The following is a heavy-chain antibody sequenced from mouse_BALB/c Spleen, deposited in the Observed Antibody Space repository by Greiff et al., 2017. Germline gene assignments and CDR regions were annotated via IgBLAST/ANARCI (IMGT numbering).Heavy chain of an antibody. CDR2: IDPENGNT. Sequence: EVKLVESGAELVRPGALVKLSCKASGFNIKDYYMHWVKQRPEQGLEWIGWIDPENGNTIYDPKFQGKASITADTSSNTAYLQLSSLTSEDTAVYYCARDRYDPAYWGQGTLVTVSA. CDR1: GFNIKDYY. V-gene: IGHV14-1*02. D-gene: IGHD2-14*01. CDR3: ARDRYDPAY. J-gene: IGHJ3*01.